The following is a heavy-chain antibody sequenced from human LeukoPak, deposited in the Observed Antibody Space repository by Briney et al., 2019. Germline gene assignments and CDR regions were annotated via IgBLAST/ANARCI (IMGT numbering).Heavy chain of an antibody. Sequence: GASVKVSCKVSGYTLTELSMHWVRQAPGKGLEWMGGFDPEDGETIYAQKFQGRVTITADESTSTAYMELSSLRSEDTAVYYCARGGAYSSGWYPRYWGQGTLVTVSS. V-gene: IGHV1-24*01. CDR3: ARGGAYSSGWYPRY. CDR2: FDPEDGET. CDR1: GYTLTELS. D-gene: IGHD6-19*01. J-gene: IGHJ4*02.